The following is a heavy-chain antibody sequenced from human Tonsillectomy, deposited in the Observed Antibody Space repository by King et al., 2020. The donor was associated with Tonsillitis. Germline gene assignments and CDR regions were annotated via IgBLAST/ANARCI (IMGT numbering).Heavy chain of an antibody. D-gene: IGHD6-19*01. CDR3: TYSSGWMFEY. CDR2: IKEDGSVI. CDR1: GFTLSHCW. Sequence: EVQLVQSGGGLVQPGGSLRVSCAASGFTLSHCWMHWVRQAPGKGLEWVATIKEDGSVIHYVDSVKGRFTISSDNAENSVYLQMTSLRDEDTATYYCTYSSGWMFEYWGQGILVTVSS. J-gene: IGHJ4*02. V-gene: IGHV3-7*03.